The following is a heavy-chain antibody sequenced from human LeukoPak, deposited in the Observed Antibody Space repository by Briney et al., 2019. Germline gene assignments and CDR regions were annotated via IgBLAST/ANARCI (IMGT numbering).Heavy chain of an antibody. CDR3: ARSPVDTAMAPYYYYYMDV. V-gene: IGHV1-69*05. D-gene: IGHD5-18*01. CDR2: IIPIFGTA. CDR1: GGTFSSYA. Sequence: ASVKVSCKASGGTFSSYAISWVRQAPGQGLEWMGGIIPIFGTANYAQKFQGRVTITTDESTSTAYMELSSLRSEDTAVYYCARSPVDTAMAPYYYYYMDVWGKGTTVTVPS. J-gene: IGHJ6*03.